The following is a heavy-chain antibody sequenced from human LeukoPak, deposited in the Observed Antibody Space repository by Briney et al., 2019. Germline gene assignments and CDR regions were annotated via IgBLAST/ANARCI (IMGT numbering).Heavy chain of an antibody. CDR1: GGSISSYY. Sequence: SETLSLTCTVSGGSISSYYWSWIRQPPGKGLEWTGYIYYSGSTNYNPSLKSRVTISVDTSKNQFSLKLSSVTAADTAVYYCARGHWLDPWGQGTLVTVSS. CDR2: IYYSGST. V-gene: IGHV4-59*01. CDR3: ARGHWLDP. J-gene: IGHJ5*02.